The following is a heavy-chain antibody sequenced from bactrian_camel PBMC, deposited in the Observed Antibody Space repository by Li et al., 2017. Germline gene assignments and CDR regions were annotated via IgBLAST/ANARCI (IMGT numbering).Heavy chain of an antibody. CDR2: TTTFGGT. D-gene: IGHD1*01. CDR3: AVDASAPLCIYDLGGDFGY. CDR1: GFTDDDPD. J-gene: IGHJ6*01. Sequence: HVQLVESGGGSVQAGGSLRLSCAASGFTDDDPDMSWYRQGSGTECEWVSSTTTFGGTEYADSVKGRFSISRDNSKNTLYLQMNSLKPEDTAVYYCAVDASAPLCIYDLGGDFGYWGQGTQVTVS. V-gene: IGHV3S63*01.